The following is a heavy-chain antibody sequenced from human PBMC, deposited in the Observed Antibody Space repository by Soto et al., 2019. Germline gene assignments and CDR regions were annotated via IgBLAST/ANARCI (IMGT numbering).Heavy chain of an antibody. Sequence: QVQLVQSGAEVKKPGSSVKVSCKASGGTFSSYTISWVRQAPGQGLEWMGRIIPILGIANYAQKFQGRVTITADKSTSTAYMELSSLRSEDTAVYYCARDGIHSGYDYRDAFDIWGQGTMVTVSS. V-gene: IGHV1-69*08. CDR2: IIPILGIA. CDR3: ARDGIHSGYDYRDAFDI. D-gene: IGHD5-12*01. CDR1: GGTFSSYT. J-gene: IGHJ3*02.